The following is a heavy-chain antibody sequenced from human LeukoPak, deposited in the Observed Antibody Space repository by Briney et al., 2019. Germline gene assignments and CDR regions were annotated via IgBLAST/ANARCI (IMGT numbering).Heavy chain of an antibody. J-gene: IGHJ6*02. CDR2: IKQDGSEK. V-gene: IGHV3-7*01. D-gene: IGHD6-13*01. CDR3: ARDWHSSSWYNTYYYYYGMDV. CDR1: GFTFSSYW. Sequence: PGGSLRLSCAASGFTFSSYWMSWVRQAPGKGLEWVANIKQDGSEKYYVDSVKGRFTISRDNAKNSLYLQMNSLGAEDTAVYYCARDWHSSSWYNTYYYYYGMDVWGQGTTVAVSS.